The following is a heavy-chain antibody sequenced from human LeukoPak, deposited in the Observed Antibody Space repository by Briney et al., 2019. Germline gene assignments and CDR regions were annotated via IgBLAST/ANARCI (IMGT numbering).Heavy chain of an antibody. J-gene: IGHJ4*02. D-gene: IGHD3-10*01. V-gene: IGHV4-39*07. CDR2: IYYSGST. Sequence: PSETLSLTCTVSGGSISSSTYFWGWIRQPPGKGLEWIGTIYYSGSTYYNPSLKSRVTISVDSSKNQFSLRLSSVTAADTAVYYCARAVPYYGSGSYYIDYWGQGTLVTVSS. CDR1: GGSISSSTYF. CDR3: ARAVPYYGSGSYYIDY.